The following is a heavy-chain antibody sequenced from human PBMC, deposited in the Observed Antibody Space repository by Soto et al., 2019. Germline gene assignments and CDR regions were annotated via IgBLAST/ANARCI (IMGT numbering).Heavy chain of an antibody. D-gene: IGHD6-6*01. Sequence: ETLSLTCTVSGGSVNGDNYYWSWIRQPPGRGLDWIGYIYHTGSTNYNPSLNSRVTISVDTSRNQFSLKLNSVTAADTAVYYCAREFSNSPEAFDSWGQGTLVTVSS. CDR2: IYHTGST. CDR1: GGSVNGDNYY. J-gene: IGHJ4*02. V-gene: IGHV4-61*01. CDR3: AREFSNSPEAFDS.